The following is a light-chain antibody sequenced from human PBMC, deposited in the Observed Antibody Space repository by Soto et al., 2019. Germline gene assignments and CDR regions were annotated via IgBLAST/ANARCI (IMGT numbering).Light chain of an antibody. CDR3: QQSHSVPFT. V-gene: IGKV1-39*01. Sequence: DIQMSQSPLSLSASVGDRVTITCRASQSISDYVNWYQQKPGKAPKLLIFAASSLPSGVPSRFSGSGSGTDLTLAISSVQPEDYATYHCQQSHSVPFTFGPGTKVDIK. J-gene: IGKJ3*01. CDR1: QSISDY. CDR2: AAS.